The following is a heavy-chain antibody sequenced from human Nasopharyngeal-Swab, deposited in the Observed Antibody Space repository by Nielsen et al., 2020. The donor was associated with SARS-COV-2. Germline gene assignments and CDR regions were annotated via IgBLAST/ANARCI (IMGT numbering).Heavy chain of an antibody. D-gene: IGHD2/OR15-2a*01. J-gene: IGHJ3*01. CDR3: ARANSPYAYDV. CDR1: GYTFINYA. Sequence: ASVKVSCKTSGYTFINYAMNWVRQAPGQGLEFLGWIDTNTGDATYARDFAGRFVFSLDTSVNTAYLDINSLEADDTAVYFCARANSPYAYDVWGQGTMVTVSS. V-gene: IGHV7-4-1*02. CDR2: IDTNTGDA.